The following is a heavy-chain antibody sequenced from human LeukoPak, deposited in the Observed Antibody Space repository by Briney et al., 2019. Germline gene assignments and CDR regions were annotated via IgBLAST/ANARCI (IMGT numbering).Heavy chain of an antibody. J-gene: IGHJ4*02. CDR3: AKGLYSGSYYNY. CDR1: GFTFSSYD. V-gene: IGHV3-13*01. D-gene: IGHD1-26*01. CDR2: IGTAGDT. Sequence: GGSLRLSCAASGFTFSSYDMHWVRQATGKGLEWVSAIGTAGDTYYPGSVKGRFTISRDNSKNTLYLQMNSLRAEDTAVYYCAKGLYSGSYYNYWGQGTLVTVSS.